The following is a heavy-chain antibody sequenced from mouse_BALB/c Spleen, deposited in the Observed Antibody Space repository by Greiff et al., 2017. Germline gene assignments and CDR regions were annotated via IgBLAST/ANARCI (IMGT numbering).Heavy chain of an antibody. Sequence: VQLQQSGAELVKPGASVKLSCKASGFNIKDYYMHWVKQRPEQGLEWIGWIDPENGDTEYAPKFQGKATMTADTSSNTAYLQLSSLTSEDTAVYYCSYGNYWWYFDVWGAGTTVTVSS. CDR2: IDPENGDT. CDR3: SYGNYWWYFDV. D-gene: IGHD2-10*02. V-gene: IGHV14-4*02. CDR1: GFNIKDYY. J-gene: IGHJ1*01.